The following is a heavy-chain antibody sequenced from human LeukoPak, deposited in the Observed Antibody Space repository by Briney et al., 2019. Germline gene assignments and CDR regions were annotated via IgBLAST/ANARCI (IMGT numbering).Heavy chain of an antibody. J-gene: IGHJ4*02. CDR3: ARSPGGYCSGGSCYDFDY. V-gene: IGHV1-69*13. CDR2: IIPIFGTA. Sequence: SVKVSCKASGYTFTSFGISWVRQAPGQGLEWMGGIIPIFGTANYAQKFQGRVTITADESTSTAYMELSSLRSEDTAVYYCARSPGGYCSGGSCYDFDYWGQGTLVTVSS. CDR1: GYTFTSFG. D-gene: IGHD2-15*01.